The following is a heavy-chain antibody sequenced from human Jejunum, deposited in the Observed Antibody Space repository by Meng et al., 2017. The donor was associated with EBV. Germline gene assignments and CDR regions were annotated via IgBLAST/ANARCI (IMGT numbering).Heavy chain of an antibody. Sequence: QVQLVQSGAEVKKPGASVKVSCKASAYIFTDYYTHWVRQAPGQGLEWVGRMNSNSGSTNYAQKFQGRVTMTRDTSISTAYMDLSGLRSDDTAVYYCARATLSGYHDRFFDYWGQGTLVTVSS. CDR1: AYIFTDYY. CDR2: MNSNSGST. CDR3: ARATLSGYHDRFFDY. V-gene: IGHV1-2*06. D-gene: IGHD3-9*01. J-gene: IGHJ4*02.